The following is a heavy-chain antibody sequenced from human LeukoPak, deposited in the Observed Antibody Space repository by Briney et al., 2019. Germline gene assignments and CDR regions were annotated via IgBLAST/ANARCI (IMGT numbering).Heavy chain of an antibody. J-gene: IGHJ1*01. CDR1: GYSFTSYW. V-gene: IGHV5-51*01. D-gene: IGHD3-22*01. CDR2: IYPGDSGT. CDR3: ATQDPNYYDSSGYYPTFQH. Sequence: GESLKISCQGSGYSFTSYWIGWVRQMPGKGLEWMGIIYPGDSGTRYSPSFQGQVTISADKSISTAYLQWSSLKASDTAMYYCATQDPNYYDSSGYYPTFQHWGQGTLVTVSS.